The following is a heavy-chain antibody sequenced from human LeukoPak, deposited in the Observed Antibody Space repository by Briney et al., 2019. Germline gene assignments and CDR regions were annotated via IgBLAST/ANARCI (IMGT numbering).Heavy chain of an antibody. CDR1: GGSISSYY. J-gene: IGHJ4*02. CDR3: ARVRIAAAGTGLYFDY. Sequence: SETLSLTCTVSGGSISSYYWSWIRQPPGKGLEWIGYIYYSGSTNYNPSLKSRVTISADTSKNQFSLKLSSVTAADTAVYYCARVRIAAAGTGLYFDYWGQGTLVTVSS. CDR2: IYYSGST. D-gene: IGHD6-13*01. V-gene: IGHV4-59*01.